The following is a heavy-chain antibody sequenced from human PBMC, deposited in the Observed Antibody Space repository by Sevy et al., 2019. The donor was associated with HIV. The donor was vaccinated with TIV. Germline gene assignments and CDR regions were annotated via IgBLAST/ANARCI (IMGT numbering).Heavy chain of an antibody. Sequence: SETLSLTCTVSGGSISSSSYYWGWIHQPPGKGLEWIGSIYYSGSTYYNPSLKSRVTISVDTSKNQFSLKLSSVTAADTAVYYCATASAPSSSSAWGAFDIWGQGTMVTVSS. D-gene: IGHD6-6*01. CDR2: IYYSGST. CDR1: GGSISSSSYY. CDR3: ATASAPSSSSAWGAFDI. V-gene: IGHV4-39*01. J-gene: IGHJ3*02.